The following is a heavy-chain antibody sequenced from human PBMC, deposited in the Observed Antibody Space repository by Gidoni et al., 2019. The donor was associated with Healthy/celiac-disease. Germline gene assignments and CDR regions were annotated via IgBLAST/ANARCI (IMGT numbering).Heavy chain of an antibody. CDR1: GFTFSSYS. CDR2: ISSSSSYI. Sequence: EVQLVESGGGLVKPGGSLRLSCAASGFTFSSYSMNWVRQAPGKGLEWVSSISSSSSYIYYANPVKGRFTISRDNAKNSLYLQMNSLRAEDTAVYYCAREAVDGWFDPWGQGTLVTVSS. J-gene: IGHJ5*02. CDR3: AREAVDGWFDP. D-gene: IGHD6-19*01. V-gene: IGHV3-21*01.